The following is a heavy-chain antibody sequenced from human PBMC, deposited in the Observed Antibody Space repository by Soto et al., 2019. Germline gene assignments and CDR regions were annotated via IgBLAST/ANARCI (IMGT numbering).Heavy chain of an antibody. CDR2: IYHSGST. CDR1: SGSISSTNW. V-gene: IGHV4-4*02. CDR3: ARSLPRSSWLDY. J-gene: IGHJ4*02. Sequence: QVQLQESGPGLVKPSGTLSLTCAVSSGSISSTNWWSWVRQPPGKGLEWIGEIYHSGSTNYNPSLKSRVTISVDKSKNQFTLKLSSVTAADTAMYYCARSLPRSSWLDYWGQGTLVTVSS. D-gene: IGHD6-13*01.